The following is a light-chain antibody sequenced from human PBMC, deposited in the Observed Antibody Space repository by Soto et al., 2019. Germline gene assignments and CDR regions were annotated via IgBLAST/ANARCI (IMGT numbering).Light chain of an antibody. V-gene: IGLV2-23*02. CDR1: SGDVGSYNL. Sequence: QSALTQPASVSGSPGQSITIPCTGTSGDVGSYNLVSWYQQHPGKAPKLMIYEVTERPSGVSNRFSGSKSGNTASLTISGLQPEDEADYYCCSYAGNSEVFGTGT. CDR2: EVT. CDR3: CSYAGNSEV. J-gene: IGLJ1*01.